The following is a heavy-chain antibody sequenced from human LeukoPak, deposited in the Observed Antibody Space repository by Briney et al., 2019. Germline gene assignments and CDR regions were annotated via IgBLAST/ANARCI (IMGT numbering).Heavy chain of an antibody. Sequence: WASVKVSCKASGYTFTGYYMHWVRQAPGQGLEWMGWINPNSGGTNYAQKFQGWVTMTRDTSISTAYMELSRLRSDDTAVYYCARDVGEAGVTWYYFDYWGQGTLVTVSS. CDR1: GYTFTGYY. V-gene: IGHV1-2*04. D-gene: IGHD3-10*01. J-gene: IGHJ4*02. CDR3: ARDVGEAGVTWYYFDY. CDR2: INPNSGGT.